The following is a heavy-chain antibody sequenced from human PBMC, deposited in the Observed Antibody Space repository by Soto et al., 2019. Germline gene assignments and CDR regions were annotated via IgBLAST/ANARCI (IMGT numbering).Heavy chain of an antibody. J-gene: IGHJ4*02. CDR2: IYWGDDT. Sequence: QITLKESGPTLVKPTQTLTLTCTFSGFSLSTSGVGVGSIRQPPGKPLEWLALIYWGDDTRYSPSLKSRLTITKATSKNLVVLTIPNMDHVDTATYYCAHFPAAGLYYYDSWGQGTLVTVSS. V-gene: IGHV2-5*02. CDR1: GFSLSTSGVG. D-gene: IGHD6-13*01. CDR3: AHFPAAGLYYYDS.